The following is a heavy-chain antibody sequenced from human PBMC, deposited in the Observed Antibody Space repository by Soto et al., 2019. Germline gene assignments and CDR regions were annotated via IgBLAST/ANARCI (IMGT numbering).Heavy chain of an antibody. CDR2: IIPIFGTA. J-gene: IGHJ6*02. CDR1: GGTFSSYA. Sequence: SVKVSCKASGGTFSSYAISWVRQAPGQGLEWMGGIIPIFGTANYAQKFQGRVTITADESTSTAYMELRSLRSDDTAVYYCAVSGGNYDFWSGPGLDVWGQGTTVTVSS. V-gene: IGHV1-69*13. CDR3: AVSGGNYDFWSGPGLDV. D-gene: IGHD3-3*01.